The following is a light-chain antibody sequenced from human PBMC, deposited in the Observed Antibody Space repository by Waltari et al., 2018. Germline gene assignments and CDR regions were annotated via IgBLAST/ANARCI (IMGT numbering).Light chain of an antibody. V-gene: IGKV1-5*01. Sequence: DIQMTQSPSTLSASVGDRVTITCRARKSFGSWLAWYQQKPGKAPKVLISDVSNLESGVPSRFSCSGSGTEFTLTISSLQPDDFATYYCQQHNGYFGGGTKVEIK. CDR3: QQHNGY. CDR1: KSFGSW. CDR2: DVS. J-gene: IGKJ4*01.